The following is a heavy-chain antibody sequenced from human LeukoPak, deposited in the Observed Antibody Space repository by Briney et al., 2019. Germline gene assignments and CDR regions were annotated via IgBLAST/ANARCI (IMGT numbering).Heavy chain of an antibody. D-gene: IGHD6-13*01. CDR1: GFTFSDYH. Sequence: PGGSLRLSCVVSGFTFSDYHMNWVRQAPGKGLEWVSSISTSNSYIYYADSLTGRFTISRDNAKNTLYLQMNSLRAEDTAVYYCATGTSSSWYQVYDYWGQGTLVTVSS. J-gene: IGHJ4*02. CDR2: ISTSNSYI. CDR3: ATGTSSSWYQVYDY. V-gene: IGHV3-21*01.